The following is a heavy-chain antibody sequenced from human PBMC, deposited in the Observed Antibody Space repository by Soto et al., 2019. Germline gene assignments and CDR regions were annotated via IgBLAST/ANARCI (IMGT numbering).Heavy chain of an antibody. CDR3: AKDDDTSSHYSLLDF. D-gene: IGHD3-22*01. V-gene: IGHV3-33*06. CDR1: GFTFSHYG. CDR2: TWSGGRGE. Sequence: QVQLVESGGGVVQPGTSLRLSCAASGFTFSHYGIHWVRQAPGRGLEWVAVTWSGGRGEYYADSVRGRFTISRDNSEATVYLQMNSLRVEDTAVYYCAKDDDTSSHYSLLDFRGQGTLVTVSS. J-gene: IGHJ4*02.